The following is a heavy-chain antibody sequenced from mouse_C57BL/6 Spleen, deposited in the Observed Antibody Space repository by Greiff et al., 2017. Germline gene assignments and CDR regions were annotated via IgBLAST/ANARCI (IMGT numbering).Heavy chain of an antibody. D-gene: IGHD2-4*01. J-gene: IGHJ2*01. CDR1: GYSITSGYY. CDR3: ARGYDYDEYYFDY. CDR2: ISYDGSN. Sequence: ESGPGLVKPSQSLSLTCSVTGYSITSGYYWNWIRQFPGNKLEWMGYISYDGSNNYNPSLKNRISITRDTSKNQFFLKLNSVTTEDTATYYCARGYDYDEYYFDYWGQGTTLTVSS. V-gene: IGHV3-6*01.